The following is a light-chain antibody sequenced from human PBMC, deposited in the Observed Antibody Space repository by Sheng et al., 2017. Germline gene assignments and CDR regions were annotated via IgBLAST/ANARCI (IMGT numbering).Light chain of an antibody. CDR3: QVFDGRGGRVV. Sequence: SYELTQPPSVSVAPGQTARITCGGDDIEDRNVQWYQQRPGQAPVLVVYGDADRPSGIPERFSGSNSGSTATLTISRVEAEDEADYYCQVFDGRGGRVVFGGGTKLTVL. V-gene: IGLV3-21*02. J-gene: IGLJ3*02. CDR1: DIEDRN. CDR2: GDA.